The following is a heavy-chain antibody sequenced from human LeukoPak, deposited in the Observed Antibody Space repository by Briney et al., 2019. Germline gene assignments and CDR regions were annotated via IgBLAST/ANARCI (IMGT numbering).Heavy chain of an antibody. CDR3: ARGSFLSTDY. Sequence: PSETLSLTCTVSGGSISSYYWSWIRQPPGKGLEWIGYIYYSGSTNYNPSLMSRVTISVDTSKNQFSLKLSSVTAADTAVYYCARGSFLSTDYWGQGTLVTVSS. D-gene: IGHD2/OR15-2a*01. V-gene: IGHV4-59*01. J-gene: IGHJ4*02. CDR1: GGSISSYY. CDR2: IYYSGST.